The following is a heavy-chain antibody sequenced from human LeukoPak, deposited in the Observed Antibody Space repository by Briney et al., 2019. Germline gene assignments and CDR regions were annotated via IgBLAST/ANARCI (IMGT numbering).Heavy chain of an antibody. Sequence: ASVKVSCKASGYTFTSYGISWVRQAPGQGLEWMGWMNPNSGNTGYAQKFQGRVTMTRNTSISTAYMELSSLRSEDTAVYYCARGQLSGITMVRGQPAYYMDVWGKGTTVTISS. CDR2: MNPNSGNT. V-gene: IGHV1-8*02. CDR3: ARGQLSGITMVRGQPAYYMDV. CDR1: GYTFTSYG. J-gene: IGHJ6*03. D-gene: IGHD3-10*01.